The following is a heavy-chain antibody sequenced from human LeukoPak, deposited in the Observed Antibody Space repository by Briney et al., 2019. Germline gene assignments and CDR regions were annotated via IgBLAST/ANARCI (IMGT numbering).Heavy chain of an antibody. CDR1: GYTFTSYG. Sequence: ASVKVSCKASGYTFTSYGISWVRQAPGQGLEWMGWISAYNGNTNYAQKLQGRVTMTRDMSTSTVYMELSSLRSEDTAVYYCARIGAAENDDAFDMWGQGTMVTVSS. J-gene: IGHJ3*02. CDR2: ISAYNGNT. CDR3: ARIGAAENDDAFDM. D-gene: IGHD6-13*01. V-gene: IGHV1-18*01.